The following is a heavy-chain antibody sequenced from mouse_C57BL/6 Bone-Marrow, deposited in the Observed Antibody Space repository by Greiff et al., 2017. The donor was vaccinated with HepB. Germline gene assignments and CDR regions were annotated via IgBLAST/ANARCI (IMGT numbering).Heavy chain of an antibody. V-gene: IGHV1-15*01. Sequence: VKLVESGAELVRPGASVTLSCKASGYTFTDYEMHWVKQTPVHGLEWIGAIDPETGGTAYNQKFKGKAILTADKSSSTAYMELRSLTSEDSAVYYCTRCLLGVFYFDYWGQGTTLTVSS. J-gene: IGHJ2*01. CDR2: IDPETGGT. D-gene: IGHD2-1*01. CDR1: GYTFTDYE. CDR3: TRCLLGVFYFDY.